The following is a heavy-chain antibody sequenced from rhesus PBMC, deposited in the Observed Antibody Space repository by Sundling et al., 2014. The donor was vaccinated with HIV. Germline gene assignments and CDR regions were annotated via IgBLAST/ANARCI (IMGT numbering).Heavy chain of an antibody. CDR2: IYGSSTNT. CDR3: ARYLGNVLGIGGYFDY. D-gene: IGHD3-34*01. CDR1: GGSLSGYF. Sequence: QVQLQESGPGLVKPSETLSLTCAVSGGSLSGYFWGWIRQPPGKGLEWVGDIYGSSTNTNYNPSLKSRVTISKDTSKNQFSLKLSSVTAADSAIYYCARYLGNVLGIGGYFDYWGQGVLVTVSS. J-gene: IGHJ4*01. V-gene: IGHV4S10*01.